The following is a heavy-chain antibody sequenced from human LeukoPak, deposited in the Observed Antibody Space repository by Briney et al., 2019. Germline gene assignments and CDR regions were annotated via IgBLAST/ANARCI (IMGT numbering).Heavy chain of an antibody. V-gene: IGHV4-39*07. Sequence: PSETLSLTCSVSGASISSSSCYWGWVRQPPGKGLEWIGEIYHSGSTNYNPSLKSRVTISVDKSKNQFSLKLSSVTAADTAVYYCARDLTDYGSATGWFDPWGQGTLVTVSS. CDR3: ARDLTDYGSATGWFDP. D-gene: IGHD3-10*01. CDR2: IYHSGST. CDR1: GASISSSSC. J-gene: IGHJ5*02.